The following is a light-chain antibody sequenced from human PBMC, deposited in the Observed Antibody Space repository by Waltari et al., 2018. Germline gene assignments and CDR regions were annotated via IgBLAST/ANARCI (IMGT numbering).Light chain of an antibody. CDR2: EDN. V-gene: IGLV3-10*01. CDR1: ALPNKY. CDR3: YSTDRTGKQRV. J-gene: IGLJ2*01. Sequence: SYELTQPPSVSVSPGQTARITCSGDALPNKYGYWYQQKSGQAPVLVIYEDNKRRSVIPERFSGSSSGTMVTLTISGAQVEDEGDYYCYSTDRTGKQRVFGGGTKLTVL.